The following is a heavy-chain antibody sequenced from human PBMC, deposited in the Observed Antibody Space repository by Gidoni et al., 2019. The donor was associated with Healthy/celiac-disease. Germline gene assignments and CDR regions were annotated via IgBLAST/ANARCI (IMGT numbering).Heavy chain of an antibody. CDR3: ARGGHCSSTSCYTGMDV. D-gene: IGHD2-2*02. CDR2: IIPIFGTA. CDR1: GGTFSSYA. J-gene: IGHJ6*02. Sequence: QVQLVQSGAEVKKPGSSVKVSCKASGGTFSSYAISWVRQAPGQGLEWMGGIIPIFGTANYAQKFQGRVTITADKSTSTAYMELSSLRSEDTAVYYCARGGHCSSTSCYTGMDVWGQGTTVTVSS. V-gene: IGHV1-69*06.